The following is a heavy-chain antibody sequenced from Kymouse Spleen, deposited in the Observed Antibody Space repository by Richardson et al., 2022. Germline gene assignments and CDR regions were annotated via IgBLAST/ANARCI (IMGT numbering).Heavy chain of an antibody. V-gene: IGHV3-30*18. CDR1: GFTFSSYG. CDR2: ISYDGSNK. J-gene: IGHJ6*02. D-gene: IGHD5-12*01. CDR3: AKDRDIVATDYYYYGMDV. Sequence: QVQLVESGGGVVQPGRSLRLSCAASGFTFSSYGMHWVRQAPGKGLEWVAVISYDGSNKYYADSVKGRFTISRDNSKNTLYLQMNSLRAEDTAVYYCAKDRDIVATDYYYYGMDVWGQGTTVTVSS.